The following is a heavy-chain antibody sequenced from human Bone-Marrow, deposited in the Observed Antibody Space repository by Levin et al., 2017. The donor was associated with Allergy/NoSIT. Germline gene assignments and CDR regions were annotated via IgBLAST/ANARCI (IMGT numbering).Heavy chain of an antibody. V-gene: IGHV3-30-3*01. D-gene: IGHD3-3*01. CDR2: ISYDGSNK. Sequence: PGGSLRLSCAASGFTFSSYAMHWVRQAPGKGLEWVAVISYDGSNKYYADSVKGRFTISRDNSKNTLYLQMNSLRAEDTAVYYCAREQVEYYDFWSGSFDYWGQGTLVTVSS. J-gene: IGHJ4*02. CDR1: GFTFSSYA. CDR3: AREQVEYYDFWSGSFDY.